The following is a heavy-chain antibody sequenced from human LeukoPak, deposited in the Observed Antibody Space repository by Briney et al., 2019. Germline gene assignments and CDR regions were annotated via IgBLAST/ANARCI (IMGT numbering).Heavy chain of an antibody. J-gene: IGHJ4*02. CDR1: GLIFGSYV. CDR3: TKLVGATMTSDY. V-gene: IGHV3-23*01. CDR2: ISASGDST. Sequence: GGSLRLSCAASGLIFGSYVMTWVRQAPGKGLEWVSSISASGDSTYYAGSVKGRFTISRDNSNNTLNLQMNSLRGEDTAVYYCTKLVGATMTSDYWGQGTLVIVSS. D-gene: IGHD1-26*01.